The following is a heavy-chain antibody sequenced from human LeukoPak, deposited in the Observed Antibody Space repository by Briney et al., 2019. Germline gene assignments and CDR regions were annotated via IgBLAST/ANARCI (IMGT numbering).Heavy chain of an antibody. CDR1: GYSISSGYY. CDR3: AREAGLIYFYYIDV. V-gene: IGHV4-38-2*02. Sequence: SETLSLTCTVSGYSISSGYYWDWIRQPPGKGLEWIGSIYHSGSTYYNPSLKTRVTISVDTSKNQFSLKLTSVTAADTAVYYCAREAGLIYFYYIDVWGKGTTVTVSS. CDR2: IYHSGST. D-gene: IGHD2-8*01. J-gene: IGHJ6*03.